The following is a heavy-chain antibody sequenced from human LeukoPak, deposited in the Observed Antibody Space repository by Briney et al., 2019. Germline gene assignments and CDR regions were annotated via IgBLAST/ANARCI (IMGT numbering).Heavy chain of an antibody. J-gene: IGHJ1*01. V-gene: IGHV1-69*02. CDR3: AVAATPVLNPSAEYFQH. Sequence: GASVKVSCKASGDTFSSYTISWVRQAPGQGLEWMGRIIPILGIANYAQKFQGSVTITADKSTSTAHMELSSLRSEDTAVYYCAVAATPVLNPSAEYFQHWGQGNLVTVSS. CDR1: GDTFSSYT. CDR2: IIPILGIA. D-gene: IGHD2-15*01.